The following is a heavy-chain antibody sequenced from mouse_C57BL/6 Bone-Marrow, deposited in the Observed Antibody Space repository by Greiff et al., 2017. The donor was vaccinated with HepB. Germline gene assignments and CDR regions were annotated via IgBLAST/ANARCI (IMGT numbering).Heavy chain of an antibody. CDR1: GYTFTSYW. CDR2: IHPNSGST. J-gene: IGHJ2*01. Sequence: VQLQQPGAELVKPGASVKLSCKASGYTFTSYWMHWVKQRPGQGLEWIGMIHPNSGSTNYNEKFKSKATLTVDKSYSTAYMQLSSLTSEDSAVYYCARFYYGSSLLDYWGQGTTLTVSS. V-gene: IGHV1-64*01. CDR3: ARFYYGSSLLDY. D-gene: IGHD1-1*01.